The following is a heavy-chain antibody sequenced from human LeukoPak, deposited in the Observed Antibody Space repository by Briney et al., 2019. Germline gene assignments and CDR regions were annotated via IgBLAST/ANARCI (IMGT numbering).Heavy chain of an antibody. D-gene: IGHD3-22*01. Sequence: PGRSLRLSCAASGFTFSSYAMHWVRQAPGKGLEWVAVISYDGSNKYYADSVKGRFTISRDNSKNTLYLQMNSLRVEDTAVYYCAKDLRSGDYDRVDYWGQGTLVTVSS. J-gene: IGHJ4*02. CDR3: AKDLRSGDYDRVDY. V-gene: IGHV3-30-3*01. CDR2: ISYDGSNK. CDR1: GFTFSSYA.